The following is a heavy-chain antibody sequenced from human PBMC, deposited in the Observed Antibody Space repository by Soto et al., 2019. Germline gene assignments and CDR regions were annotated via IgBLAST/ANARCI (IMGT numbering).Heavy chain of an antibody. V-gene: IGHV4-39*01. CDR2: MYYRGNT. D-gene: IGHD3-22*01. CDR3: VRKSDAVVSKPPDY. Sequence: QLQLQESGPGLVKPSETLSLTCTVSGGSISSTIYYWGWIRQPPGKGLEWIGSMYYRGNTYYNPSLDGSVPIAVDTSKNQFSLSLSSVTAADPAVYFCVRKSDAVVSKPPDYWGPGTLVTVSS. J-gene: IGHJ4*02. CDR1: GGSISSTIYY.